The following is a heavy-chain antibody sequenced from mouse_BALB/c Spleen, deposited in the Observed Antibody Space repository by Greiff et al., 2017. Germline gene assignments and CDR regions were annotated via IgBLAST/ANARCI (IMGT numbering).Heavy chain of an antibody. CDR2: IYPGNVNT. CDR1: GYTFTSYY. D-gene: IGHD2-4*01. V-gene: IGHV1S56*01. CDR3: AATMITTDYAMDY. Sequence: QVQLQQSGPELVKPGASVRISCKASGYTFTSYYIHWVKQRPGQGLEWIGWIYPGNVNTKYNEKFKGKATLTADKSSSTAYMQLSSLTSEDSAVYFCAATMITTDYAMDYWGQGTSVTVSS. J-gene: IGHJ4*01.